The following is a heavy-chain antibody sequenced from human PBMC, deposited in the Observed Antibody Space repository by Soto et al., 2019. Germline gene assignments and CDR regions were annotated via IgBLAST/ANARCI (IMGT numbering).Heavy chain of an antibody. V-gene: IGHV1-8*01. CDR1: GYTFTSYD. CDR3: AREGVDSFSSSWYPPNWFDP. Sequence: QVQLVQSGAEVKKPGASVKVSCKASGYTFTSYDINWVRQATGQGLEWMGWMNPNSGNTGYAQKFQGRVTMTRNTSKSTAYMELSSLRSEDTAVYYGAREGVDSFSSSWYPPNWFDPWGQGTLVTVSS. J-gene: IGHJ5*02. CDR2: MNPNSGNT. D-gene: IGHD6-13*01.